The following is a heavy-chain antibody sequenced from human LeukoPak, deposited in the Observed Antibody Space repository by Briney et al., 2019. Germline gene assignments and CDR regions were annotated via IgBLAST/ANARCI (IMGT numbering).Heavy chain of an antibody. CDR3: ARLVAASAGFDY. CDR1: GGTFSSYA. D-gene: IGHD2-15*01. V-gene: IGHV1-69*05. CDR2: IIPIFGTA. J-gene: IGHJ4*02. Sequence: SVKVSCKPSGGTFSSYAISWVRQAPGQGLEWMGRIIPIFGTANYAQKFQGRVTITTDESTSTAYMELSSLRSEDTAVYYCARLVAASAGFDYWGQGTLVTVSS.